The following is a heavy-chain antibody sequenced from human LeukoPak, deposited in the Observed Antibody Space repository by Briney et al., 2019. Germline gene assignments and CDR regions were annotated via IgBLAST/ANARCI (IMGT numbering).Heavy chain of an antibody. V-gene: IGHV4-61*09. CDR2: ICTSGST. Sequence: TLSLTCTVSVGSISSGSYYWSWIRQPAGKGLEWIGHICTSGSTNYNPSLKSRVTISVDTSKNQFSLKLSSVTAADTAVYYCARDLEYCSSPFEYYFDYRGQGTLVTVSS. J-gene: IGHJ4*02. CDR3: ARDLEYCSSPFEYYFDY. CDR1: VGSISSGSYY. D-gene: IGHD6-6*01.